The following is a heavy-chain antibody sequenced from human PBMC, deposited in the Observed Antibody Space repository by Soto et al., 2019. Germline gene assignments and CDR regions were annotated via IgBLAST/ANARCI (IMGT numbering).Heavy chain of an antibody. Sequence: SETLSLTCTVSGGSISSSSYYWGWIRQPPGKGLEWIGSIYYSGSTYYNPSLKSRVTISVDTSKNQFSLKLSSVTAADTAVYYCARHESITMVRDPPLWYFDYWGQGTLVTVSS. CDR3: ARHESITMVRDPPLWYFDY. V-gene: IGHV4-39*01. CDR1: GGSISSSSYY. D-gene: IGHD3-10*01. CDR2: IYYSGST. J-gene: IGHJ4*02.